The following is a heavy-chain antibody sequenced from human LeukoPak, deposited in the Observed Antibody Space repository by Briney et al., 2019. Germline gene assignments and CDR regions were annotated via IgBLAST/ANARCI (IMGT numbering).Heavy chain of an antibody. CDR2: TYYRSKWYN. CDR1: GDSVSSNSAA. J-gene: IGHJ4*02. D-gene: IGHD3-22*01. V-gene: IGHV6-1*01. CDR3: ARASADYYDSSGYYLFDY. Sequence: SQTLSLTCAISGDSVSSNSAAWNWIRQSPSRGLEWLGRTYYRSKWYNDYAVSVKSRITTNPDTSKNQFSLQLNSVTPEDTAVYYCARASADYYDSSGYYLFDYWGQGTLVTVSS.